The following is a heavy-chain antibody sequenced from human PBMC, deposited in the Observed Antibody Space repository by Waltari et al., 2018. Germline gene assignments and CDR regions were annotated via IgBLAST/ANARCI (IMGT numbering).Heavy chain of an antibody. CDR3: ARSCSGGSCYPNWFDP. D-gene: IGHD2-15*01. Sequence: QVQLVQSGAEVKKPGASVKVSCKASGYTFTSYDINWVRQATGQGLEWMGWMNPNSGNTGYAQKFQGRVTMTRNNSISTAYMELSSLRSEDTAVYYCARSCSGGSCYPNWFDPWGQGTLVIVSS. CDR2: MNPNSGNT. CDR1: GYTFTSYD. J-gene: IGHJ5*02. V-gene: IGHV1-8*01.